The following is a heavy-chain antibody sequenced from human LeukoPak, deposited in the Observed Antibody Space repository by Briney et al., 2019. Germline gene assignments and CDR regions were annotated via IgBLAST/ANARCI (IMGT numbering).Heavy chain of an antibody. CDR1: GLTFNCNP. CDR3: AKSAARYCIDRSGPAGS. D-gene: IGHD2-15*01. J-gene: IGHJ4*02. Sequence: GGSLRLSCAAYGLTFNCNPMTRLRQAPGKGLEWVSAISGSGGSTYYADSVKGRFTISRDNSKNPLYLQMNSLRAEETAVYSRAKSAARYCIDRSGPAGSWGQGTLVTVSS. CDR2: ISGSGGST. V-gene: IGHV3-23*01.